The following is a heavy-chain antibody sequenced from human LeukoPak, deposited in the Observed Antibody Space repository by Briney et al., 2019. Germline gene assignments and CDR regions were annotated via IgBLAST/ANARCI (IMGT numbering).Heavy chain of an antibody. J-gene: IGHJ6*03. CDR2: IIPIFGTA. CDR1: GYTFTSYY. V-gene: IGHV1-69*06. D-gene: IGHD6-13*01. Sequence: ASVKVSCKASGYTFTSYYMHWVRQAPGQGLEWMGGIIPIFGTANYAQKFQGRVTITADKSTSTAYMELSSLRSEDTAVYYCARGWVAAAGRFYYYYYMDVWGKGTTVTVSS. CDR3: ARGWVAAAGRFYYYYYMDV.